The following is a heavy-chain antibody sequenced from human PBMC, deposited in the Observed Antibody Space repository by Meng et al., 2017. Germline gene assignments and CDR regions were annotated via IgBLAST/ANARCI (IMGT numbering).Heavy chain of an antibody. V-gene: IGHV4-59*01. Sequence: GSLRLSCTVSGGSISSYYWSWIRQPPGKGLEWIGYIYYSGSTNYNPSLKSRVTISVDTSKNQFSLKLSSVTAADTAVYYCAGTKDYYFDYWGQGTLVTVSS. CDR3: AGTKDYYFDY. CDR2: IYYSGST. J-gene: IGHJ4*02. CDR1: GGSISSYY. D-gene: IGHD2-8*01.